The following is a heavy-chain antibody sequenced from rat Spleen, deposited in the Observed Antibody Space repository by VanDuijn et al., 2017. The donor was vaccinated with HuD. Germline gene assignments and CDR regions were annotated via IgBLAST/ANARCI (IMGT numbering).Heavy chain of an antibody. D-gene: IGHD2-7*01. V-gene: IGHV5-7*01. CDR1: GFTFSNYY. CDR2: ISYDGTLT. J-gene: IGHJ1*01. CDR3: ARQGYLRDWYFDF. Sequence: EVQLVESGGGLVQPGRSLKLSCAASGFTFSNYYMAWVRQAPTKGLEWVATISYDGTLTYYRDSVKGRFTISRDNAKSTLYLQMDSLRSEDTATYYCARQGYLRDWYFDFWGPGTTVTVSS.